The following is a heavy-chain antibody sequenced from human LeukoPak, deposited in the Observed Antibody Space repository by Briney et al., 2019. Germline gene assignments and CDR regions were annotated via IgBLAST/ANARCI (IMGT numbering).Heavy chain of an antibody. Sequence: ASVKVSCKASGYTFTSDGISWVRQAPGQGLEWMGWISAYNGNTNYAQKLQGRVTMTTDTSTSTAYMELRSLRSDDTAVYYCARDRRIAAAGATDYWGQGTLVTVSS. CDR1: GYTFTSDG. D-gene: IGHD6-13*01. CDR3: ARDRRIAAAGATDY. V-gene: IGHV1-18*01. CDR2: ISAYNGNT. J-gene: IGHJ4*02.